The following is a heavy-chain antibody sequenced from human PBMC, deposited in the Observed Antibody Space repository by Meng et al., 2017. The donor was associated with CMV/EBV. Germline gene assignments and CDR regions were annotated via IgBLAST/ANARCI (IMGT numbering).Heavy chain of an antibody. CDR3: ARDTSWGNWYFDL. V-gene: IGHV3-30*04. J-gene: IGHJ2*01. D-gene: IGHD3-16*01. CDR2: ISYDGSNK. Sequence: GESLKIPCAASGFTFSSYAMHWVRQAPGKGLEWVAVISYDGSNKYYADSVKGRFTIPRDNSKNTLYLQMNSLRAEDTAVYYCARDTSWGNWYFDLWGRGTLVTVSS. CDR1: GFTFSSYA.